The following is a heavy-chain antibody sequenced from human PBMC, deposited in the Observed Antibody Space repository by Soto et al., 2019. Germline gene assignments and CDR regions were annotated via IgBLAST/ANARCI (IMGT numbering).Heavy chain of an antibody. CDR1: GYSSAGYW. J-gene: IGHJ4*02. Sequence: ESSKISCKGSGYSSAGYWVTCGLQKAAKGLDWRGRIDTRDSQTSNSPSFRGHVTISVTKSITTVFLQWSSRRASDTDMYFCARQIYDSDTGANFQYYFDSWGQGTPVTVSS. CDR3: ARQIYDSDTGANFQYYFDS. CDR2: IDTRDSQT. D-gene: IGHD3-22*01. V-gene: IGHV5-10-1*01.